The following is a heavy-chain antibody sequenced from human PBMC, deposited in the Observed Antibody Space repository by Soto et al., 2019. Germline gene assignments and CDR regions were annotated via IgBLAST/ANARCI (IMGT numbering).Heavy chain of an antibody. J-gene: IGHJ6*02. V-gene: IGHV3-9*01. CDR1: GFTFDDYA. CDR3: AKEAGSSWYSNYGMDV. CDR2: ISWNSGSI. Sequence: SLRLSCAASGFTFDDYAMHWVRQAPGKGLEWVSGISWNSGSIGYADSVKGRFTISRDNAKNSLYLQMNSLRAEDTALYYCAKEAGSSWYSNYGMDVWGQGTTVTVSS. D-gene: IGHD6-13*01.